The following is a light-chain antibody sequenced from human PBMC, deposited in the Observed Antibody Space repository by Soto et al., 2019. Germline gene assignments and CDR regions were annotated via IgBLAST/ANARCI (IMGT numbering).Light chain of an antibody. CDR3: QQYGSSSPWT. CDR1: QSISSW. V-gene: IGKV1-5*03. J-gene: IGKJ1*01. Sequence: DLQMTQSPSTLSASVGDRVTITCRASQSISSWLAWYQQKPGRAPKLLIYKASSLETGVPSRFSGSGSGTEFTLIISSLQPDDFASYYCQQYGSSSPWTFGQGTKVETK. CDR2: KAS.